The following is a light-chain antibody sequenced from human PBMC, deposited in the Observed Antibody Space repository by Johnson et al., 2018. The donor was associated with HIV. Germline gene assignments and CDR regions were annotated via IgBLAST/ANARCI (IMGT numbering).Light chain of an antibody. J-gene: IGLJ1*01. CDR3: GTWDTSLSTGCV. V-gene: IGLV1-51*02. Sequence: QSVLTQPPSVSAAPGQKVTISCSGSSSTIGNNYVSWYQLLPGTAPRLLIYKDDKRPSGIPDRFSCSKSGTSATLGITGLQPGDEADYYCGTWDTSLSTGCVFGTGTKVTVL. CDR2: KDD. CDR1: SSTIGNNY.